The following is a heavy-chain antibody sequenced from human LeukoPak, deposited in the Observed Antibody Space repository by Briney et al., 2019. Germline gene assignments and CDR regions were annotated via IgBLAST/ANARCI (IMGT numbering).Heavy chain of an antibody. V-gene: IGHV1-18*01. J-gene: IGHJ4*02. D-gene: IGHD1-1*01. CDR1: GYTFTNYG. CDR2: ISAYNGNT. Sequence: ASVKVSCKASGYTFTNYGISWVRQAPGQGLEWMGWISAYNGNTDYAQKLQGRVTMTRDTTTSTVYMELSGLRSEDTAVYFCARDKSGTTQGDFDYWGQGTLVTVSS. CDR3: ARDKSGTTQGDFDY.